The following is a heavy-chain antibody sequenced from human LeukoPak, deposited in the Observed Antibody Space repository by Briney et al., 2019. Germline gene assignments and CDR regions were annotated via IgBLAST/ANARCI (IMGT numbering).Heavy chain of an antibody. CDR1: GFTFSSYA. CDR2: ISGSGGSR. D-gene: IGHD2-21*01. V-gene: IGHV3-23*01. Sequence: PGGSLGLSCVDSGFTFSSYAMTWVRQAPGKGLGWVSGISGSGGSRYYADSVKGRFTISRDYSKNTVYLQMNSLRGDDTAVYYCARDLKGSYGMDVWGQGTTVTVSS. J-gene: IGHJ6*02. CDR3: ARDLKGSYGMDV.